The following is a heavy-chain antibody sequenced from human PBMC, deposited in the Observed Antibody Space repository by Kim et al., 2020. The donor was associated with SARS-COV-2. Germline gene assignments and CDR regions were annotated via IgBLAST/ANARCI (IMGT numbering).Heavy chain of an antibody. D-gene: IGHD1-1*01. CDR1: GFTFSDSA. Sequence: GGSLRLSCGASGFTFSDSAMHWVRRASGKGLEWVGRIRSKVNGYATAYSASVRGRFTISRDASRNTAYLQMNSLKTEDTAVYYCTRVAGTTLAFWDAFD. V-gene: IGHV3-73*01. J-gene: IGHJ3*02. CDR2: IRSKVNGYAT. CDR3: TRVAGTTLAFWDAFD.